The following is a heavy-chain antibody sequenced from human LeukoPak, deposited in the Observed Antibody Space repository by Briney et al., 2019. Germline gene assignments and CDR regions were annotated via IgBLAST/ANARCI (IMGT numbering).Heavy chain of an antibody. CDR3: ARGTNHLRYFDWTRRYYFDY. Sequence: SETLSLTCNVSGDSISRSRHFWAWIRQSPGRGLEWIGYIYNSGSTYYNPSLKSRVTISVDTSKNQFSLKLSSVTAADTAVYYCARGTNHLRYFDWTRRYYFDYWGQGTLVTVSS. CDR1: GDSISRSRHF. V-gene: IGHV4-39*07. J-gene: IGHJ4*02. D-gene: IGHD3-9*01. CDR2: IYNSGST.